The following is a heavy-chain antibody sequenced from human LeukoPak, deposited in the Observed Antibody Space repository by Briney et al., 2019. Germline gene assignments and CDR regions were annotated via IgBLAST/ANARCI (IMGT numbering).Heavy chain of an antibody. V-gene: IGHV3-9*03. J-gene: IGHJ4*02. CDR3: AKDMSSIVATGGPFDY. Sequence: SGRSLRLSCAASGFTFDDYAMHWVRQAPGKGLEWVSGTSWNSGSIGYADSVKGRFTISRDNAKNSLYLQMNSLRAEDMALYYCAKDMSSIVATGGPFDYWGQGTLVTVSS. CDR1: GFTFDDYA. CDR2: TSWNSGSI. D-gene: IGHD5-12*01.